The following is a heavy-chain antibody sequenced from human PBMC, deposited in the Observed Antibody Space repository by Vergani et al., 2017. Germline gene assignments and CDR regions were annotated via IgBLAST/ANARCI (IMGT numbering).Heavy chain of an antibody. J-gene: IGHJ5*02. V-gene: IGHV4-34*01. CDR2: INHSGST. CDR3: ARSQYYDFWSGYYKLGWFDP. Sequence: QVQLQQWGAGLLKPSETLSLTCAVYGGSFSGYYWSWIRQPPGKGLEGIGEINHSGSTNYNPSLKSRVTISVDTSKNQFSLKLSSVTAADTAVYYCARSQYYDFWSGYYKLGWFDPWGQGTLVTVSS. D-gene: IGHD3-3*01. CDR1: GGSFSGYY.